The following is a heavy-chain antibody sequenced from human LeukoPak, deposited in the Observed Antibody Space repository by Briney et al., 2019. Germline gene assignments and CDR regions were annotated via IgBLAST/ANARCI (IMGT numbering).Heavy chain of an antibody. CDR2: IRYDGSNK. Sequence: GGSLRLSCAASGFTFSSYGMHWVRQAPGKGLEWVAFIRYDGSNKYYADSVKGRFTISRDNSKNTLYLQMNSLRAEDTAVYYCARPKSYCSGTSCYLMDDWGKGTTVTVSS. D-gene: IGHD2-2*01. CDR1: GFTFSSYG. J-gene: IGHJ6*04. CDR3: ARPKSYCSGTSCYLMDD. V-gene: IGHV3-30*02.